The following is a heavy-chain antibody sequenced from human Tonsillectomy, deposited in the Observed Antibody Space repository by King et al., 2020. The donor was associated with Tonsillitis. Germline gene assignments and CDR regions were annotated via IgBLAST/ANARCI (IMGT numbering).Heavy chain of an antibody. D-gene: IGHD6-19*01. J-gene: IGHJ3*02. CDR2: IDWDDDK. V-gene: IGHV2-70*01. CDR3: ARISPEYSSGWYGDAFDI. CDR1: GFSLSTSGMC. Sequence: VTLKESGPALVKPTQNLTLTCTFSGFSLSTSGMCVSWIRQPPGKALEWLALIDWDDDKYYSTSLKTRLTISKDTSKNQVVLTMTNMDPVDTATYYCARISPEYSSGWYGDAFDIWGQGTMVTVSS.